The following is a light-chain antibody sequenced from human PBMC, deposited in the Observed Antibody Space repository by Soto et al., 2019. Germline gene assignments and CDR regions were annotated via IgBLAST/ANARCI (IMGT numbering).Light chain of an antibody. J-gene: IGKJ5*01. CDR2: GIS. CDR3: HQYDGSPIT. Sequence: PGERATLSCRASQSVSNNYLAWYQHKPGQAPRLLISGISRRAPGIPDRFSGDGSGTDFTLTISRLEPEDYAVYYCHQYDGSPITFGQGTRREIK. CDR1: QSVSNNY. V-gene: IGKV3-20*01.